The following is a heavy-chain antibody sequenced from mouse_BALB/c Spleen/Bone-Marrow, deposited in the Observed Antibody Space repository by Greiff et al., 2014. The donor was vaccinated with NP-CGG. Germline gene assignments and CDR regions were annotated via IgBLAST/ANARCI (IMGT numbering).Heavy chain of an antibody. Sequence: QVQLQQSGAELAKPGASVKMSCKASGYTFTSYWMHWVKQRPGQGLEWIGYISPSTGYTEYNQKFKDKATLTADKSSSTAYMQLSSLTSEDSAVYYCARQITTVDYAMDYWGQGTSVTVSS. CDR2: ISPSTGYT. D-gene: IGHD1-1*01. CDR1: GYTFTSYW. V-gene: IGHV1-7*01. CDR3: ARQITTVDYAMDY. J-gene: IGHJ4*01.